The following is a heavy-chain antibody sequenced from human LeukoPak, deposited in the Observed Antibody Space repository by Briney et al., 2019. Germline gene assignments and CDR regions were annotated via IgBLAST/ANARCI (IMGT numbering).Heavy chain of an antibody. J-gene: IGHJ4*02. V-gene: IGHV3-23*01. CDR2: ISDSGSIT. CDR3: AKDARRTSGWYFFDY. CDR1: GFAFSSQA. D-gene: IGHD6-19*01. Sequence: GGSLRLSCAASGFAFSSQAMGWVRQAPGKGLEWVSVISDSGSITYSADSVKGRFTISRDNSKNTLFLQMNSLRVEDTAVYYCAKDARRTSGWYFFDYWGQGTLVTV.